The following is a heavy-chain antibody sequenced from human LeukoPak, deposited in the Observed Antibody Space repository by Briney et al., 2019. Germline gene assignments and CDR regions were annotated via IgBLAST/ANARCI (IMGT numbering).Heavy chain of an antibody. J-gene: IGHJ4*02. CDR3: ARDTSDFWSGYYFPYFDY. Sequence: ASVKVSCKASGYTFTGYYMHWVRQAPGQGLEWMGWINPNSGGTNYAQKFQGRVTMTRDTSISTAYMELSRLRSDDTAVYYCARDTSDFWSGYYFPYFDYWGQGTLVTVSS. V-gene: IGHV1-2*02. CDR2: INPNSGGT. D-gene: IGHD3-3*01. CDR1: GYTFTGYY.